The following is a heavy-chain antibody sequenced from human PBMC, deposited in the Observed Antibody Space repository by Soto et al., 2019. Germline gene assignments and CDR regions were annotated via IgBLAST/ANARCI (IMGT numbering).Heavy chain of an antibody. Sequence: ASVKVSCKASGYTFTSYAMHWVRQAPGQRLEWMGWINAGNGNTKYSQKFQGRVTITRDTSASKAYMELSRLRSEDTAVYYCARGFIWYSSSWYNWFDPCGQRSLVTVSS. J-gene: IGHJ5*02. D-gene: IGHD6-13*01. V-gene: IGHV1-3*01. CDR1: GYTFTSYA. CDR3: ARGFIWYSSSWYNWFDP. CDR2: INAGNGNT.